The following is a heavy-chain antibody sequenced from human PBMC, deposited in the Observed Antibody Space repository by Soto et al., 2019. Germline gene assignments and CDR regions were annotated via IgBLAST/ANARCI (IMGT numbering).Heavy chain of an antibody. CDR1: GFTFSSYG. J-gene: IGHJ4*02. CDR2: ISYDGSNK. V-gene: IGHV3-30*18. D-gene: IGHD3-22*01. CDR3: ANIAYDSSDPRGGYFDY. Sequence: QVQLVESGGGVVQPGRSLRLSCAASGFTFSSYGMHWVRQAPGKGLEWVAVISYDGSNKYYADSVKGRFTISRDNSKNTVYLQMNSLRAEDTAVYYCANIAYDSSDPRGGYFDYWGQGTLVTVSS.